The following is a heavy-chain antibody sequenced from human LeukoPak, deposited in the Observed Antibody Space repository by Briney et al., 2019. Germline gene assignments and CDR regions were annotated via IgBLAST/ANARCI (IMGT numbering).Heavy chain of an antibody. Sequence: ASVKVCCKASGYTCTGYYMHWVRQAPRQVLESMGWVNPNSGGTNYAQKFQGRVTMTRDTSISTAYMELSRLRSDDTAVYYCARGYGLGPYGMDVWGQGTTVTVSS. CDR1: GYTCTGYY. V-gene: IGHV1-2*02. J-gene: IGHJ6*02. D-gene: IGHD3-16*01. CDR2: VNPNSGGT. CDR3: ARGYGLGPYGMDV.